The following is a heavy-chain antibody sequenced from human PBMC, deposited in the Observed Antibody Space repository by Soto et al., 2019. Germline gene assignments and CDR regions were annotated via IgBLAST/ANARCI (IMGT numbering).Heavy chain of an antibody. CDR1: GFTFSYYT. Sequence: GGSLRLSCVASGFTFSYYTMSWVRQAPGKGLEWVSGISNSGDTIYYADSVKGRFTISADKSISTAYLQWSSLKASDTAMYYCARTAAAGKYYYGVDVWGQGTTVTAP. J-gene: IGHJ6*02. CDR2: ISNSGDTI. D-gene: IGHD6-13*01. CDR3: ARTAAAGKYYYGVDV. V-gene: IGHV3-23*01.